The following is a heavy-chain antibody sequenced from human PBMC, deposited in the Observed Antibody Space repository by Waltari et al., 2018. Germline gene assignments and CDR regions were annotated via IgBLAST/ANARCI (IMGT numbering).Heavy chain of an antibody. J-gene: IGHJ4*02. CDR1: GYTFISYS. D-gene: IGHD1-26*01. V-gene: IGHV1-18*01. CDR2: ISAYNGKT. CDR3: VRDGSGASFTFDY. Sequence: QVQLVQSGAEVKTPGASVTVSCKASGYTFISYSFTWVRQAPGQGLEWMGWISAYNGKTNYAQKFQGRLTMTTDTSTSTAYMELRSLTSDDTAVYYCVRDGSGASFTFDYWGQGTLVTVSS.